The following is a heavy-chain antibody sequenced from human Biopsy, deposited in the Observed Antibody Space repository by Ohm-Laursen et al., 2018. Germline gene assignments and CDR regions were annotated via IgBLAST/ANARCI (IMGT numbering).Heavy chain of an antibody. J-gene: IGHJ4*02. D-gene: IGHD3-9*01. CDR1: GFTFNTYA. CDR2: LSGSGGST. CDR3: AKVSPTILSSFDY. V-gene: IGHV3-23*01. Sequence: SLRLSCSASGFTFNTYAMTWVRQAPGKGLEWVSGLSGSGGSTFYADSVRGRFTISRDNSKNTLYLQMNSLRAEDTAVYYCAKVSPTILSSFDYWGQGTLVTVSS.